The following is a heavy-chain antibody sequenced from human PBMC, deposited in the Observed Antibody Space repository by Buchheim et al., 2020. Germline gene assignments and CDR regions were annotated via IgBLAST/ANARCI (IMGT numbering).Heavy chain of an antibody. J-gene: IGHJ4*02. CDR3: ASTDVVVPAAMLAPGDY. CDR2: INPNSGDT. V-gene: IGHV1-2*06. D-gene: IGHD2-2*01. Sequence: QVQLVQSGAEVKKPGASVKVSCKASGYTFTGYYMHWVRQAPGQGLEWMGRINPNSGDTNYAQKFQGRVTMTRDTSISTAYMELSRLRSDDTAVYYCASTDVVVPAAMLAPGDYWGQGTL. CDR1: GYTFTGYY.